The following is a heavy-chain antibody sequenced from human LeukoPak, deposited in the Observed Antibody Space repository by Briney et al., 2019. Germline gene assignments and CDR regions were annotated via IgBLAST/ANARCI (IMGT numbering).Heavy chain of an antibody. Sequence: PSETLSLTCTVSGGSISSSSYYWSWIRQPPGKGLEWIGYIYYSGSTNYNPSLKSRVTISVDTSKNQFSLKLSSVTAADTAVYYCARDRRRITIFGVVQRVNWFDPWGQGTLVTVSS. D-gene: IGHD3-3*01. CDR3: ARDRRRITIFGVVQRVNWFDP. CDR1: GGSISSSSYY. V-gene: IGHV4-61*01. J-gene: IGHJ5*02. CDR2: IYYSGST.